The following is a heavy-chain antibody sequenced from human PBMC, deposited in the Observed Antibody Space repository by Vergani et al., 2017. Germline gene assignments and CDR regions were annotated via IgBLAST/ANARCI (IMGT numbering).Heavy chain of an antibody. V-gene: IGHV4-30-4*08. CDR1: GGSSSNDDSY. Sequence: QVQLQESGPGLVKPSETLSVTCIVSGGSSSNDDSYWSWIRQPPGKGLEWIGYIYYSGSTYYNPSLESRLTISLDSSRTQFSLKLISVTAGDTAVYYCARLSYDTTPYLQGGYDCWGQGTLVSVSS. CDR2: IYYSGST. D-gene: IGHD3-22*01. J-gene: IGHJ4*02. CDR3: ARLSYDTTPYLQGGYDC.